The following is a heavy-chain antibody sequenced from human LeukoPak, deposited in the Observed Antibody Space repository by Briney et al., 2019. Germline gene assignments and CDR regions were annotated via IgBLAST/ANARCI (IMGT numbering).Heavy chain of an antibody. Sequence: SETLSLTCAVYGGSFSGYYWSWIRQPPGKGLEWLGEINHSGSTNYNPSLKSRVTISVDTSKNQFSLKLSSVTAADTAVYYCARSDAFDIWGQGTMVTVSS. V-gene: IGHV4-34*01. CDR3: ARSDAFDI. CDR1: GGSFSGYY. CDR2: INHSGST. J-gene: IGHJ3*02.